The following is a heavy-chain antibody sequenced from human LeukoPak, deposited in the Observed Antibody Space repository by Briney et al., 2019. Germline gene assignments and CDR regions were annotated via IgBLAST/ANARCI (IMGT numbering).Heavy chain of an antibody. Sequence: SVKVSCKASGGTFSSYSISWVRQAPGQGLEWMGGIIPIFRTPNYAQKFQGRVTITADGSTSTAYMDLSSLRSEDTAVYYCARGGSGSGNYYHPVSGGYWFDLWGQGTLVTVSS. CDR3: ARGGSGSGNYYHPVSGGYWFDL. CDR1: GGTFSSYS. J-gene: IGHJ5*02. CDR2: IIPIFRTP. D-gene: IGHD3-10*01. V-gene: IGHV1-69*13.